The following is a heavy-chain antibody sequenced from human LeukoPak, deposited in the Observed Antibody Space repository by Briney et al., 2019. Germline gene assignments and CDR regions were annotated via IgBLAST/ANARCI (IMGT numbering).Heavy chain of an antibody. CDR2: INPNSGGT. D-gene: IGHD6-13*01. Sequence: ASVKVSCKASGYTFTGYYMHWVRQAPGQGLEWMGWINPNSGGTNYAQKFQGRVTMTRDTSISTAYMELSGLRSDDTAVYYCARRSIAAAGRGPDYWGQGTLVTVSS. CDR1: GYTFTGYY. V-gene: IGHV1-2*02. CDR3: ARRSIAAAGRGPDY. J-gene: IGHJ4*02.